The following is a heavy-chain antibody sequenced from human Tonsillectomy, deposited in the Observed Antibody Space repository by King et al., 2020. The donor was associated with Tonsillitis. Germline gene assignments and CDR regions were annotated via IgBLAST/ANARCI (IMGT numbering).Heavy chain of an antibody. Sequence: VQLVESGGGLVKPGGALRLSCAASGFTFSDYYMSWIRQAQGKGLEWVSSISSSGSTIYYADAVKGRFTISRDNAKNSLYLQMNSLRAEDTAVYYCARDRFVVVPADYWGQGTLVTVSS. CDR3: ARDRFVVVPADY. V-gene: IGHV3-11*01. J-gene: IGHJ4*02. CDR2: ISSSGSTI. D-gene: IGHD2-2*01. CDR1: GFTFSDYY.